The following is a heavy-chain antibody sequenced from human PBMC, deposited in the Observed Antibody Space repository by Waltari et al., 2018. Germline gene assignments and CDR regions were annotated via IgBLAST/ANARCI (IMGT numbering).Heavy chain of an antibody. CDR2: IMVGDDT. CDR1: GITFTNYA. Sequence: EVQLLESGGDLVQPGGSLRLSCAASGITFTNYAINWVRLAPGTGLVWFSAIMVGDDTCYTDSVKGRLTISRDTSKDTVHLQMNGLRADDTAVYYCATPFYNWDDPLHSWGQGTLVTVSS. J-gene: IGHJ4*02. D-gene: IGHD1-20*01. CDR3: ATPFYNWDDPLHS. V-gene: IGHV3-23*01.